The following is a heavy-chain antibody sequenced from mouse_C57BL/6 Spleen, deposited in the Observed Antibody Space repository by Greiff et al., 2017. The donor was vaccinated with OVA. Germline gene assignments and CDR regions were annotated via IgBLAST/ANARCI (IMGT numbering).Heavy chain of an antibody. V-gene: IGHV1-52*01. CDR3: AREGYYAMDY. Sequence: QVQLQQPGAELVRPGSSVKLSCKASGYTFTSYWMHWVKQRPIQGLEWIGNIDPSDSETHYNQEFKDKATLTVDKSSSTAYMQLSSLTSEDSAVYYCAREGYYAMDYWGQGTSVTVSS. J-gene: IGHJ4*01. CDR1: GYTFTSYW. CDR2: IDPSDSET.